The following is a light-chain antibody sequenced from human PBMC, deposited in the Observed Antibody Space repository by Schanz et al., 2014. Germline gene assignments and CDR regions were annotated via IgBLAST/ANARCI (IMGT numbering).Light chain of an antibody. J-gene: IGLJ3*02. CDR2: DVT. CDR1: SSDVGNYNY. V-gene: IGLV2-14*03. Sequence: QSALTQPASVFGSPGQSITISCTGTSSDVGNYNYVSWYRHHPGKAPKLIIFDVTSRPSGVSNRFSGSKSGNTASLTISGLQAEDEADYYCSSYTGSTSFWVFGGGTKLTVL. CDR3: SSYTGSTSFWV.